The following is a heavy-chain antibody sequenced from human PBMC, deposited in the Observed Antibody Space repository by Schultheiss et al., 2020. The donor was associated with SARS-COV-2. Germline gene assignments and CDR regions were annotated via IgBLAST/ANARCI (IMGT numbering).Heavy chain of an antibody. Sequence: GGSLRLSCAASGFTFSSYCMHWVRQTPGKGLEWVAVISYDGSNKYYADSVKSRFTISRDNAKKLLYLQMNSLRAEDTAVYYCARYENYYDSSGYDYWGQGTLVTVSS. D-gene: IGHD3-22*01. CDR2: ISYDGSNK. J-gene: IGHJ4*02. CDR3: ARYENYYDSSGYDY. CDR1: GFTFSSYC. V-gene: IGHV3-30*03.